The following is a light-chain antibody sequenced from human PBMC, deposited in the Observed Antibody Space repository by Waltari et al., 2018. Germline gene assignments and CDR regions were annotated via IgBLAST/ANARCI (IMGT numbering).Light chain of an antibody. V-gene: IGLV1-47*01. Sequence: QSVVTQPPSASGTPGQWVTISCSGSSSNIGSNYVYWYQQFPGAAPKLLISRTVQRTSGVPDRFSGSKSCTSASLAISGLRSEDEAEYYCAAWDNSLSGLVFGGGTKLTV. CDR1: SSNIGSNY. CDR3: AAWDNSLSGLV. CDR2: RTV. J-gene: IGLJ3*02.